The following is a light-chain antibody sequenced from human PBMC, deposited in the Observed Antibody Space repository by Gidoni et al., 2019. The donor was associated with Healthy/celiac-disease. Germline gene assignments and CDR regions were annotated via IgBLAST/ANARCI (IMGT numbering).Light chain of an antibody. V-gene: IGKV1-6*01. J-gene: IGKJ1*01. Sequence: AIQMTQSPSSLSASVGDRVTLTCRASQGIRNDLGWYQQKPGKAPKLLIYSASSLQSGVPSRFSGRGSVPDFTLPISSLQPEDFATYYCLPDYNYPRTFGQGTKVDIK. CDR3: LPDYNYPRT. CDR2: SAS. CDR1: QGIRND.